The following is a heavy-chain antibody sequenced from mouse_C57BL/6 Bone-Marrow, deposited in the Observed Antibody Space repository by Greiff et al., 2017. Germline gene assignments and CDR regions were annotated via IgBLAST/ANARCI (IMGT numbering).Heavy chain of an antibody. Sequence: EVQLKESGPELVKPGASVKISCKASGYSFTDYNMNWVKQSNGKSLEWIGVINPNYGTTSYNQKFKGKATLTVDQSSSTAYMQLNSLTSEDSAVYYCARGRGYGYDRDWYFDVWGTGTTVTVSS. CDR1: GYSFTDYN. D-gene: IGHD2-2*01. CDR3: ARGRGYGYDRDWYFDV. J-gene: IGHJ1*03. CDR2: INPNYGTT. V-gene: IGHV1-39*01.